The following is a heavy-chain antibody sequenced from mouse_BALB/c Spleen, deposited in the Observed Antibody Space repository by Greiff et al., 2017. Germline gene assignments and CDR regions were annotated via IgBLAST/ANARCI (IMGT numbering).Heavy chain of an antibody. CDR2: IYPGNSDT. D-gene: IGHD1-1*01. CDR3: TRYYYGSYGAMDY. V-gene: IGHV1-5*01. CDR1: GYTFTSYW. J-gene: IGHJ4*01. Sequence: VQLQQSGTVLARPGASVKMSCKASGYTFTSYWMHWVKQRPGQGLEWIGAIYPGNSDTSYNQKFKGKAKLTAVTSTSTAYMELSSLTNEDSAVYYCTRYYYGSYGAMDYWGQGTSVTVSS.